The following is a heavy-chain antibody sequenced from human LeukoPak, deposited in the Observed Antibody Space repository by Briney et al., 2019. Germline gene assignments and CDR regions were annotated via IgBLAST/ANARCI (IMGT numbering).Heavy chain of an antibody. CDR1: GYTFTSYY. CDR2: INPSGGST. Sequence: ASVKASCKASGYTFTSYYMHWVRQAPGQGLEWMGIINPSGGSTSYAQKFQGRVTMTRDTSTSTVYMELSSLRDEDTAVYYCARAVIRGPFDFWGQGTLVTVSS. D-gene: IGHD3-10*01. V-gene: IGHV1-46*01. CDR3: ARAVIRGPFDF. J-gene: IGHJ4*02.